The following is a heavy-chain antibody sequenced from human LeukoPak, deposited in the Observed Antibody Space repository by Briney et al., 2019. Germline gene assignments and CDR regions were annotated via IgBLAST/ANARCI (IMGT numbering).Heavy chain of an antibody. CDR1: GYTFTGYY. V-gene: IGHV1-2*02. CDR2: INPNSGGT. Sequence: ASVKVSCKASGYTFTGYYMHWVRQAPGQGLEWMGWINPNSGGTNYAQKFQGRVTMTRDTSISTAYMELSRLRSDDTAVYYCARDAGYSYGARGWYFDLWGRGTLVTVSS. J-gene: IGHJ2*01. D-gene: IGHD5-18*01. CDR3: ARDAGYSYGARGWYFDL.